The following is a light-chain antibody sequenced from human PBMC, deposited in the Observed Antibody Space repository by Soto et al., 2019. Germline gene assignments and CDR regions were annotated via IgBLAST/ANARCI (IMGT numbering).Light chain of an antibody. CDR2: LAS. CDR1: QGISNS. J-gene: IGKJ1*01. Sequence: IQLTQSPSSLSASVGDRVTITCRSIQGISNSLAWYQQKPGKAPKLLMYLASTLQSGVPPRFSGTGSGTNFTLTISSLQPEDFATYYCQQLIRFPTKFGQGTKVKIK. V-gene: IGKV1-9*01. CDR3: QQLIRFPTK.